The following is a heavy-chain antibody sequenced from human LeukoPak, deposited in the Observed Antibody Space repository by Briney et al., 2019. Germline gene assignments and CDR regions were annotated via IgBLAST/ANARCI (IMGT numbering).Heavy chain of an antibody. V-gene: IGHV4-59*01. CDR3: AREGGDSSGYYPLYYFDY. CDR2: IYYGGST. CDR1: GVSISSYY. D-gene: IGHD3-22*01. J-gene: IGHJ4*02. Sequence: PSETLSLTCTGSGVSISSYYWSWLRQPPGKGLEWFGNIYYGGSTNYNPSLKSRVTISVDTSKNQFSLKLSSVTAADTAVYYCAREGGDSSGYYPLYYFDYWGQGTLVTVSS.